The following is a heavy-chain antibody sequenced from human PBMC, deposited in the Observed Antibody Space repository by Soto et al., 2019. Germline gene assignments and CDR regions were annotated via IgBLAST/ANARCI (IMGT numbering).Heavy chain of an antibody. CDR3: AKAVSRDGSSCADF. CDR2: IGYDGSKK. D-gene: IGHD2-2*01. CDR1: GFTFNKYG. V-gene: IGHV3-30*18. Sequence: QVQLVESGGGVVQPGMSLGLSCAASGFTFNKYGMHWVRQGPGKGLEWVALIGYDGSKKYYGDSVRGRFTISRDNSKITVYLQMSSLRAEDTAIYYCAKAVSRDGSSCADFWGQGTLGTLSS. J-gene: IGHJ4*02.